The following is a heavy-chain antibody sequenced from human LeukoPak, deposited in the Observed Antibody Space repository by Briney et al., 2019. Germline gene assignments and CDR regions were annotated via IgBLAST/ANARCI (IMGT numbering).Heavy chain of an antibody. CDR1: GFTFSSYA. V-gene: IGHV3-23*01. D-gene: IGHD3-3*01. J-gene: IGHJ5*02. Sequence: PGGSLRLSCAASGFTFSSYAMSWVRQAPGKGLEWVSAISGSGGSTYYADSVKGRFTISRDNSKNTLYLQMNSLRAEDTAVYYCAKAYEPSYDFWSGSYTHWFDPWGQGTLVTVSS. CDR3: AKAYEPSYDFWSGSYTHWFDP. CDR2: ISGSGGST.